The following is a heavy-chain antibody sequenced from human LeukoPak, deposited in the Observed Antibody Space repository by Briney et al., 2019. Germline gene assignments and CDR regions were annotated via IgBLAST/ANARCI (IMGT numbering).Heavy chain of an antibody. J-gene: IGHJ4*02. CDR1: GYSISSGYY. Sequence: PSETLSLTCTVSGYSISSGYYWGWIRQPPGKGLEWVSSISSSSSYIYYADSVKGRFTISRDNAKNSLYLQMNSLRAEDTAVYYCARDNWNDGVFDYWGQGTLVTVSS. V-gene: IGHV3-21*01. D-gene: IGHD1-20*01. CDR3: ARDNWNDGVFDY. CDR2: ISSSSSYI.